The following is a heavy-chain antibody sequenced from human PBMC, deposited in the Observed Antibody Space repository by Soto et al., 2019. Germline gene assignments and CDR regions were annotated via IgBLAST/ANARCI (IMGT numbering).Heavy chain of an antibody. V-gene: IGHV4-59*08. Sequence: SETLSLTCTVSGVSISSYYWSWIRQPPGKGLEWIGYIYYSGSTNYNPSLKSRVTISVDTSKNQFSLKLSSVTAADTAVYYCARGGNSVLWGQGTLVTVSS. CDR3: ARGGNSVL. CDR1: GVSISSYY. CDR2: IYYSGST. J-gene: IGHJ4*02. D-gene: IGHD2-21*02.